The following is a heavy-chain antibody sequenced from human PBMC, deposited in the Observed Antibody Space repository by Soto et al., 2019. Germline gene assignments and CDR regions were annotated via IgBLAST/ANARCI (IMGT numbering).Heavy chain of an antibody. V-gene: IGHV4-31*03. CDR2: IYYGST. J-gene: IGHJ4*02. D-gene: IGHD6-13*01. Sequence: QVQLQESGPGLVKPSQTLSLTCTVSAGGSISSGDSYWSWIRQHPGKGLEYIGHIYYGSTYYNPSLKSRVSISVDTSKNQFSLNLNSVTAADTAVYYCARGVGSSWYFSYFDYWGQGTLDSVSS. CDR1: AGGSISSGDSY. CDR3: ARGVGSSWYFSYFDY.